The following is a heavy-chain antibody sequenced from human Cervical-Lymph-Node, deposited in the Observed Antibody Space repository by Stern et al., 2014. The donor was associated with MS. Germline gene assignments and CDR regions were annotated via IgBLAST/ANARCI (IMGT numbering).Heavy chain of an antibody. Sequence: QVQLVQSGAEVKKPGSSVKVSCKASGGTFSSYAISWVRQAPGQGLEWMGGIIPIFGTANDAQKFQGRVRITADESTSTAYMELSSLRSEDKAVYYCARDRRITISPSGMDVWGQGTTVTVSS. D-gene: IGHD3-3*01. CDR1: GGTFSSYA. J-gene: IGHJ6*02. V-gene: IGHV1-69*01. CDR2: IIPIFGTA. CDR3: ARDRRITISPSGMDV.